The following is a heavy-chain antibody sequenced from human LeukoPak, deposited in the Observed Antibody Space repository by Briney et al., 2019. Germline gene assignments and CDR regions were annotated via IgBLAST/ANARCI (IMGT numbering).Heavy chain of an antibody. Sequence: SVKVSCKASGGTFSSYAISWVRQAPGQGLEWVGGIIPIFGTANYTQKFQGRVTITADESTSTAYMELSSLRSEDTAVYYCARARYYDILTGYNFNWFDPWGQGTLVTVSS. CDR2: IIPIFGTA. D-gene: IGHD3-9*01. CDR3: ARARYYDILTGYNFNWFDP. V-gene: IGHV1-69*13. J-gene: IGHJ5*02. CDR1: GGTFSSYA.